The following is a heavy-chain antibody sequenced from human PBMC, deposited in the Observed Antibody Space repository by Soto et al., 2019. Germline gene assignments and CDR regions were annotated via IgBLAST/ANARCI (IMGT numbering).Heavy chain of an antibody. CDR2: ISGSGDST. Sequence: GGSLRLSCAASGFTFSIYAMTWVRQAPGKGLEWVSAISGSGDSTYYADSVKGRFTISRDNSKNTLYLQMNSLRAEDTAVYYCAKDLGGSGSYYIFDYWGQGTLVTVSS. CDR3: AKDLGGSGSYYIFDY. V-gene: IGHV3-23*01. CDR1: GFTFSIYA. J-gene: IGHJ4*02. D-gene: IGHD3-10*01.